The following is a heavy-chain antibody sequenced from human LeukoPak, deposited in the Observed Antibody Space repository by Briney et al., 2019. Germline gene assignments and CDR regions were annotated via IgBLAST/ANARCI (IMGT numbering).Heavy chain of an antibody. CDR2: ISSSSSTI. D-gene: IGHD5-18*01. CDR1: GFTFSSYA. CDR3: AREGGYSYAVPFDY. Sequence: GGSLRLSCAASGFTFSSYAMSWVRQAPGKGLEWVSYISSSSSTIYYADSVKGRFTISRDNAKNSLYLQMNSLRAEDTAVYYCAREGGYSYAVPFDYWGQGTLVTVSS. J-gene: IGHJ4*02. V-gene: IGHV3-48*04.